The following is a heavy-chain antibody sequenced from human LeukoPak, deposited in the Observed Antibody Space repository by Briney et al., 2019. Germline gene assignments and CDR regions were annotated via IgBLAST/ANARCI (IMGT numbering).Heavy chain of an antibody. CDR1: VGSFIGYY. V-gene: IGHV4-34*01. Sequence: SETLSLTFAVYVGSFIGYYWSWIRQPPCNGLDGIGEINHSGRTNYNPSRNSRVTISVHTSKNQFPLKLCSVTPEDTADDSCARGPTVGYCSSTSCYTFYYYYMDVWGKGTTVTVSS. CDR3: ARGPTVGYCSSTSCYTFYYYYMDV. D-gene: IGHD2-2*02. J-gene: IGHJ6*03. CDR2: INHSGRT.